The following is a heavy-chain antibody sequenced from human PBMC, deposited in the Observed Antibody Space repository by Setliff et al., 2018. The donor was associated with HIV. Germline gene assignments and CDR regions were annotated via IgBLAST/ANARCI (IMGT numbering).Heavy chain of an antibody. J-gene: IGHJ6*04. D-gene: IGHD3-10*01. CDR1: GHTFTNVD. CDR3: ARGKGVGGVVITGGLDV. CDR2: MNPNTGVS. V-gene: IGHV1-8*01. Sequence: GASVKVSCKASGHTFTNVDIHWLRRATGQGLEWMGWMNPNTGVSGYALKFQARVTMTRDTSISTAYMELSCLTSEDTAVYYCARGKGVGGVVITGGLDVWGKGTTVTVSS.